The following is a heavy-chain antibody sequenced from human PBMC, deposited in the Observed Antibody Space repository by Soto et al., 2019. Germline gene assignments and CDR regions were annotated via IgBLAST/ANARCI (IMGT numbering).Heavy chain of an antibody. CDR2: IYYSGST. V-gene: IGHV4-59*01. CDR1: GGSISSYY. Sequence: QVQLQESGPGLVKPSETLSLTCTVSGGSISSYYWSWIRQPPGKGLEWIGYIYYSGSTNYNPSLKSRVTISVDTSKNQFSLKLSSVTAADTAVYYCARDQFCTDAVCPGGISSWWFDPWGQGTLVTVSS. J-gene: IGHJ5*02. D-gene: IGHD2-8*01. CDR3: ARDQFCTDAVCPGGISSWWFDP.